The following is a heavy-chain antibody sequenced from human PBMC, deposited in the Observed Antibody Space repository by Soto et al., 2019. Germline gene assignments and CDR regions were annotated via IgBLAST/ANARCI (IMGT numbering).Heavy chain of an antibody. V-gene: IGHV3-23*01. D-gene: IGHD3-10*02. Sequence: GGSLRLSCAASGFMFSDYAMTWARQAPGKELEWVSGLLRPGRSTYYADSVKGRFTISGDTSANTVYLQMDSLRAEDTAVYYCARESNVRGVIIPHWGQGTLVTVSS. J-gene: IGHJ4*02. CDR2: LLRPGRST. CDR3: ARESNVRGVIIPH. CDR1: GFMFSDYA.